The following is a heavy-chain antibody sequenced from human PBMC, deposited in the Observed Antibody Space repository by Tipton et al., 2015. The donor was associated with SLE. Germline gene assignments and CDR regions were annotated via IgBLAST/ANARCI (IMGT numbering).Heavy chain of an antibody. Sequence: LRLSCAASRFTFSSYAMHWVRQPAGKGLEWIGLIYNSGITNYNPSLQSRVTISRDTSKNQFSVKLSSVTAADTAVYYCARGTPAALYNWFDPWGQGTLVTVSS. D-gene: IGHD6-13*01. J-gene: IGHJ5*02. CDR3: ARGTPAALYNWFDP. CDR1: RFTFSSYA. V-gene: IGHV4-4*07. CDR2: IYNSGIT.